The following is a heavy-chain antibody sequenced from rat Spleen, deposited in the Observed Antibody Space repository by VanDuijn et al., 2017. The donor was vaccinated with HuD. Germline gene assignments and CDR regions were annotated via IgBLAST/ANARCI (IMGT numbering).Heavy chain of an antibody. Sequence: EVQLVESGGGLVQPGRSLKLSCVASGFTFNNNWMTWIRQAPGKGLEWVASITNTGGGTYYPDSVMGRFTISRDNAKSILYLQMNSLRSEDTATYYCTREDSMGTFDYWGQGVMVTVSS. V-gene: IGHV5-31*01. CDR2: ITNTGGGT. CDR1: GFTFNNNW. J-gene: IGHJ2*01. CDR3: TREDSMGTFDY. D-gene: IGHD1-7*01.